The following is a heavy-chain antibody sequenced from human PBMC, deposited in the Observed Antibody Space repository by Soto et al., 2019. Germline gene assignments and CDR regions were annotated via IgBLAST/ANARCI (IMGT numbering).Heavy chain of an antibody. V-gene: IGHV3-66*01. CDR2: IYSGGST. D-gene: IGHD3-16*01. J-gene: IGHJ3*02. Sequence: GSLRLSCAASGFTVSSNYMSWVRKAPGKGLEWVSVIYSGGSTYYADSVKGRFTISRDNSKNTLYLQMNSLRAEDTAVYYCARDDLDYIDAFDIWGQGTMVTVS. CDR1: GFTVSSNY. CDR3: ARDDLDYIDAFDI.